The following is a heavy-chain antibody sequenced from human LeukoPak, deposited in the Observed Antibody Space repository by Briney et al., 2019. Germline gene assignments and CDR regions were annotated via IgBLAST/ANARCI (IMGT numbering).Heavy chain of an antibody. J-gene: IGHJ4*02. CDR3: ARAYPNYYGSGSYYNPEYYFDY. D-gene: IGHD3-10*01. V-gene: IGHV4-4*07. Sequence: PSETLSLTCTVSGDSNINYYWTWIRQPAGKGLEWIGRIYPSGNTNYNPSLNSRVTMSIDTSKNQFSLRLSSLTAADTAVYYCARAYPNYYGSGSYYNPEYYFDYWGQGTLVTVSS. CDR2: IYPSGNT. CDR1: GDSNINYY.